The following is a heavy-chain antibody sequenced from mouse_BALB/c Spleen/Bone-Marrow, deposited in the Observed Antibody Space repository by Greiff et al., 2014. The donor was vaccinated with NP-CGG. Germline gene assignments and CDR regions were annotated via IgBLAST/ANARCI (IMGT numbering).Heavy chain of an antibody. J-gene: IGHJ2*01. V-gene: IGHV1-54*01. CDR1: GYAFTNYL. Sequence: VQVVESGAELVRPGTAVNVSCKASGYAFTNYLMEWVKQRPGQGLEWIGVINPGSGGANYNEKFKGKATLTADKSSSTAYMQLSSLTSDDSAVYFCARFGRYYFDYWGQGTTLTVSS. CDR2: INPGSGGA. CDR3: ARFGRYYFDY.